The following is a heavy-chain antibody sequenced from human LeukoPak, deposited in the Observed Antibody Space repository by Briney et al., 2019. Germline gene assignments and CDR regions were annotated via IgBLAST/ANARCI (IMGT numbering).Heavy chain of an antibody. Sequence: ASVKVSCKASGYTFTGYYMHWVRQAPGQGLEWMGWINPNSGGTNYAQKFQGRVTMTRDTSISTAYMELSRLRSDDTAVYYCARLTLSSIAARHNYYYYMDVWGKGTTVTVSS. D-gene: IGHD6-6*01. J-gene: IGHJ6*03. V-gene: IGHV1-2*02. CDR1: GYTFTGYY. CDR3: ARLTLSSIAARHNYYYYMDV. CDR2: INPNSGGT.